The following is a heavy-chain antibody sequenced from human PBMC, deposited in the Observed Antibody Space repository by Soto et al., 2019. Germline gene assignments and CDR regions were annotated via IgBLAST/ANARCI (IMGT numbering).Heavy chain of an antibody. V-gene: IGHV4-59*01. Sequence: QVQLQESGPGLVKPSETLSLTCTVSGGSISGFYWSWIRQPPGKGLEWIGYIYYSGTTYYNPSLKSRVTLSVDTSKSQFSLKVTSVTAADTAVYYCERYGDSEGWPIDYWGQGIRVTVS. CDR2: IYYSGTT. D-gene: IGHD6-19*01. CDR1: GGSISGFY. J-gene: IGHJ4*02. CDR3: ERYGDSEGWPIDY.